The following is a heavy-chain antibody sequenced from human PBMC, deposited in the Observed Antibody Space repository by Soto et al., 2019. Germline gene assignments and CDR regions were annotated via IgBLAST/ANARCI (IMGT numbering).Heavy chain of an antibody. CDR1: GGSISSSHW. Sequence: QVQLQESGPGLVKPSGTLSLSCAVSGGSISSSHWWTWVRQPPGKGLEWIGEIYHSGSTNYNPSLKSRVTISVDQSRNQFSLNLSSATAADTAVYYCASSGGGEDYWGQGILVTVSS. J-gene: IGHJ4*02. D-gene: IGHD3-16*01. V-gene: IGHV4-4*02. CDR2: IYHSGST. CDR3: ASSGGGEDY.